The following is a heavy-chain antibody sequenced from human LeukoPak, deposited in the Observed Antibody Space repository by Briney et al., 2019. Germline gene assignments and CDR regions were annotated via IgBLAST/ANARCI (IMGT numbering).Heavy chain of an antibody. V-gene: IGHV4-34*01. Sequence: SETLSLTCAAYGGSFSGYYWTWLRQPTGEGLEWIGEITHSGSTKYSPSLKSRVSISIDTSKNQFSLRLSSVPAADTAVYYCVRGLDGWAGFDPWGQGTLVTVSS. CDR1: GGSFSGYY. J-gene: IGHJ5*02. D-gene: IGHD5-24*01. CDR2: ITHSGST. CDR3: VRGLDGWAGFDP.